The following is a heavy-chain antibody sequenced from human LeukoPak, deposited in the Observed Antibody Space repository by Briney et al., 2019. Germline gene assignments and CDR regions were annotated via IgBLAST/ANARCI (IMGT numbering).Heavy chain of an antibody. CDR2: IKKDGSVK. V-gene: IGHV3-7*01. D-gene: IGHD3-16*02. CDR3: GRDIGFYTFDI. J-gene: IGHJ3*02. Sequence: GGSLRLSCTVSGFTFGNYWMVWVRQAPGKGLEWMTNIKKDGSVKNYVDSVKGRFTISRDNAENSLYLQMNSLRAEDTAVYYCGRDIGFYTFDIWGQGKMVTVSS. CDR1: GFTFGNYW.